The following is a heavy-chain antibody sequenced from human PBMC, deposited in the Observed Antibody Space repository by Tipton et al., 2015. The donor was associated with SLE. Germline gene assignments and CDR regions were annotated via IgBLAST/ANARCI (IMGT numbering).Heavy chain of an antibody. J-gene: IGHJ4*02. CDR2: INPSGGGT. D-gene: IGHD2-2*01. CDR3: ARRYCSGSSCQVDY. CDR1: GYTFTNYY. V-gene: IGHV1-46*01. Sequence: QLVQSGPEMKKPGASVKVSCKASGYTFTNYYIHWVRQAPGQGLEWMGIINPSGGGTNYAQKFQGRVTMTTDTSTSSVYLDLSSLTSEVTAVYCCARRYCSGSSCQVDYWGQGSLVTVSS.